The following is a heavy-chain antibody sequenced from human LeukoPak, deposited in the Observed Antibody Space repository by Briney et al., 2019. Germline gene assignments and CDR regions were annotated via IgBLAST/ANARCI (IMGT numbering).Heavy chain of an antibody. J-gene: IGHJ4*02. V-gene: IGHV3-74*01. Sequence: GGSLRLSRAASGFTFNTYSMHWVRQAPGKGLVWVSHINSDGSGTTYADSVRGRFTISRDNAKNTLYLQMNSLRGEDTAVNYCVRRESRWGQGTLVTVSS. D-gene: IGHD5-24*01. CDR3: VRRESR. CDR1: GFTFNTYS. CDR2: INSDGSGT.